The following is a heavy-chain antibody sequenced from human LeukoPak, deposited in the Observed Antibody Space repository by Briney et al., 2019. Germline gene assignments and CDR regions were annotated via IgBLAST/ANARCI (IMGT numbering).Heavy chain of an antibody. Sequence: GGSLRLSCAPSRLIFSIYAMGWGRQAPGKGLECLSRVAGSSGNTYSADSVKGRFTLSRDNSKNTLKRKAREVRAEDTAVYHCVRGLDYFDYWGQGTLVTVSS. CDR3: VRGLDYFDY. V-gene: IGHV3-23*01. CDR2: VAGSSGNT. CDR1: RLIFSIYA. D-gene: IGHD6-6*01. J-gene: IGHJ4*02.